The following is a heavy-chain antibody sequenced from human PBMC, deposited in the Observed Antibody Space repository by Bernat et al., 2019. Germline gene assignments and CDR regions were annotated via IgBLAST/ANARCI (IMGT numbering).Heavy chain of an antibody. CDR3: ARGVGATPYYYYYGMDV. J-gene: IGHJ6*02. Sequence: QVQLVQSGAEVKKPGSSVKVFCKASGGTFSSYAISWVRQAPGQGLEWMGGIIPIFGTANYAQKFQGRVTITADESTSTAYMELSSLRSEDTAVYYCARGVGATPYYYYYGMDVWGQGTTVTVSS. CDR1: GGTFSSYA. D-gene: IGHD1-26*01. CDR2: IIPIFGTA. V-gene: IGHV1-69*01.